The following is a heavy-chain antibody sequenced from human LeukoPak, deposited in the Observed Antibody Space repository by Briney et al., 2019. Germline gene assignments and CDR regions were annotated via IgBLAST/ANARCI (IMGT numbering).Heavy chain of an antibody. V-gene: IGHV4-59*01. CDR3: ARDEYSSSWYARGAFDI. J-gene: IGHJ3*02. Sequence: SETLSLTCTASGGSISSYYWSWIRQPPGKGLEWIGYIYYSGSTDYNPSLKSRVTISVDTSKNQFSLKLSSVTAADTAVYYCARDEYSSSWYARGAFDIWGQGTMVTVSS. D-gene: IGHD6-13*01. CDR1: GGSISSYY. CDR2: IYYSGST.